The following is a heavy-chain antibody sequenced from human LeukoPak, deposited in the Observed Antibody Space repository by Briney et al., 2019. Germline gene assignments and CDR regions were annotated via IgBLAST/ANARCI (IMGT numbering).Heavy chain of an antibody. CDR2: IIPIFGTA. CDR3: THSSGYYLPDAFDI. Sequence: ASVKVSCKASGGTFSNYAISWVRQAPGQGLEWMGGIIPIFGTANYAQKFQGRVTITADESTSTAYMELSSLRSEDTAVYYCTHSSGYYLPDAFDIWGQGTMVTVSS. D-gene: IGHD3-22*01. CDR1: GGTFSNYA. J-gene: IGHJ3*02. V-gene: IGHV1-69*13.